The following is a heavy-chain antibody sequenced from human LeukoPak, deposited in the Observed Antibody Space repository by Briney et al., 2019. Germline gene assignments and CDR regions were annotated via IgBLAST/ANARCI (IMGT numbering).Heavy chain of an antibody. CDR3: ARLITGTTTAFDI. D-gene: IGHD1-7*01. CDR2: IYYSGST. CDR1: GGSISSSSYY. Sequence: SETLSLTCTVSGGSISSSSYYWGWIRQPPGKGLEWIGSIYYSGSTYCNPSLKSRVTISVDTSKNQFSLKLSPVTAADTAVYYCARLITGTTTAFDIWGQGTMVTVSS. J-gene: IGHJ3*02. V-gene: IGHV4-39*07.